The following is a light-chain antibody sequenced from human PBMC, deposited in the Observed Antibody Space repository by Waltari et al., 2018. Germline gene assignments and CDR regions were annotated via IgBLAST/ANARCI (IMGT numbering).Light chain of an antibody. CDR1: QSMSGW. CDR3: QQYESFLT. Sequence: DIQMTQSPSTLSASVGDRVTITCRASQSMSGWLAWYQQKAGKDPKLLIYKASSLESGVPSRFSGSGSGTEFTLTISSLQPDDFATYYCQQYESFLTFGGGTKVEIK. V-gene: IGKV1-5*03. CDR2: KAS. J-gene: IGKJ4*01.